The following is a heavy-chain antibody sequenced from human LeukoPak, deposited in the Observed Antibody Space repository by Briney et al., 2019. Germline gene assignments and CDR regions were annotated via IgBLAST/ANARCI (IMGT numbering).Heavy chain of an antibody. CDR3: AREPRIAAVRADWFDP. CDR2: IKQDGSEK. CDR1: GFTFGACC. V-gene: IGHV3-7*01. J-gene: IGHJ5*02. Sequence: TGGSRRLSCVASGFTFGACCISWVRQAQGKGLEWVANIKQDGSEKYYVDSVKGRFTISRDNAKNSLYLQMNSLRAEDTAVYYCAREPRIAAVRADWFDPWGQGTLVTVSS. D-gene: IGHD6-6*01.